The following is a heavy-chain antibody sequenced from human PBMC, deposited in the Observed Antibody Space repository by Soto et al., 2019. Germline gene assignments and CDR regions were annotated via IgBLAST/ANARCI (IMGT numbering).Heavy chain of an antibody. CDR1: GDSFSSYA. J-gene: IGHJ4*02. Sequence: QVPLVQSGAEMKKPGSSVKVSCKVSGDSFSSYAISWVRQAPGEGLEWVGGIIPIFETANYAQNFQGRVTITAVESTTTAYLEVTRLSPQDTAVFYCAATDSSCCQHDYWGEATLITVSS. D-gene: IGHD6-13*01. V-gene: IGHV1-69*01. CDR2: IIPIFETA. CDR3: AATDSSCCQHDY.